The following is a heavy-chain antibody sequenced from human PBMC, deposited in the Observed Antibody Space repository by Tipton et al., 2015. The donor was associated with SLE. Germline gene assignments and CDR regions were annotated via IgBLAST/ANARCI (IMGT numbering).Heavy chain of an antibody. CDR2: IYYSGST. Sequence: TLSLTCTVSGGSLSSYYWSWIRQPPGKGLEWIGYIYYSGSTNYNPSLKSRVTISVDTSKNQFSLKLSSVTAADTAVYYCARDWSSGWYNWFDPRGQGTLVTVSS. V-gene: IGHV4-59*01. CDR1: GGSLSSYY. D-gene: IGHD6-19*01. J-gene: IGHJ5*02. CDR3: ARDWSSGWYNWFDP.